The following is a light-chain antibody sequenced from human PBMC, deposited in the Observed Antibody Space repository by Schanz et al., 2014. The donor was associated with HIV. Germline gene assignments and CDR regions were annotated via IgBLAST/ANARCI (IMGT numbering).Light chain of an antibody. CDR2: EVS. J-gene: IGLJ2*01. CDR1: SSDVGDYNY. V-gene: IGLV2-8*01. Sequence: QSALTQPPSASGSPGQSVTLSCTGTSSDVGDYNYVSWYQQHPGKAPKIMIYEVSKRPSGVPDRFSGSKSGNTASLTVSGLQAEDEADYYCSSFRDTNTVVFGGGTKLTVL. CDR3: SSFRDTNTVV.